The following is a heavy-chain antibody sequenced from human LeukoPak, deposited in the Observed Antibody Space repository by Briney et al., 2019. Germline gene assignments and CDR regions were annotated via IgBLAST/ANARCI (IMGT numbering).Heavy chain of an antibody. Sequence: GGSLRLSCAASGFPFSIHGMSWVRQAPRKGPEWVSSISSGSDYTYYADSVKGRFTISRDNSKNTLYLDMTSLRAGDTAIYYCAKIGVIGNWYYGLWGRGTLVAVSS. D-gene: IGHD3-3*01. CDR2: ISSGSDYT. CDR3: AKIGVIGNWYYGL. J-gene: IGHJ2*01. V-gene: IGHV3-23*01. CDR1: GFPFSIHG.